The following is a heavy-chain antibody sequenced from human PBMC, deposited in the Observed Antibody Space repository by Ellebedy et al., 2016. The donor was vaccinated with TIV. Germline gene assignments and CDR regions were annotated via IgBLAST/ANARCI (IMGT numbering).Heavy chain of an antibody. CDR1: GLTFSSHA. CDR2: ITESGGYT. V-gene: IGHV3-23*01. D-gene: IGHD4-23*01. CDR3: ARTPVGVGPAFDV. J-gene: IGHJ3*01. Sequence: GESLKISCAASGLTFSSHAMSWVRQAPGKGLEWVATITESGGYTYYSDSVKGRFTISRDNSKDTLFLQMNSLRAEDTAIYFCARTPVGVGPAFDVWGQGTMVTGSS.